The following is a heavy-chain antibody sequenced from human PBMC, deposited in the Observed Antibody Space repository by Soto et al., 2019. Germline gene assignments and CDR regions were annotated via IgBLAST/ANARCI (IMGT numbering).Heavy chain of an antibody. D-gene: IGHD3-10*01. CDR2: VNPIVGMS. V-gene: IGHV1-69*02. J-gene: IGHJ4*02. CDR1: GGTFNSYT. CDR3: ATSYGSGSTHLDY. Sequence: QVQLVQSGAEVKTPGSSVKVSCTASGGTFNSYTINWVRQAPGQRLEWVGRVNPIVGMSSSASKFQGRVTMTAYTSTSKAYLDLTSLKSDDTAVYYCATSYGSGSTHLDYWGQGTLVTVSS.